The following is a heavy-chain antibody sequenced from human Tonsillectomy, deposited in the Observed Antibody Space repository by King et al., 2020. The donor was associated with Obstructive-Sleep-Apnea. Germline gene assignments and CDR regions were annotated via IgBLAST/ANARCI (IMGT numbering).Heavy chain of an antibody. D-gene: IGHD3-9*01. CDR3: AKASLNIYDILTGYFDY. CDR2: ISWNSGSI. CDR1: GFTFVDYA. V-gene: IGHV3-9*01. J-gene: IGHJ4*02. Sequence: VQLVESGGGLVQPGRSLRLSCAASGFTFVDYAMHWVRQAPGKGLEGVSGISWNSGSIAYADSLKGRLTIARDNAKISLYLQMNSLRAEDTALYYCAKASLNIYDILTGYFDYWGQGTLVTVSS.